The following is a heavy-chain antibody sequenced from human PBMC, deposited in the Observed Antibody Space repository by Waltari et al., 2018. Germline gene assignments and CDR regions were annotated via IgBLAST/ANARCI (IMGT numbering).Heavy chain of an antibody. Sequence: QVQLQESGPGLVKPSETLSLTCTVSGGSISSYYWSWIRQPAGKGLEWIGRNYTSGSTNYNPSLKSRVTRSVDTSKNQFYLKLSSVTAADTAVYYGARRGSQEYYFDYWGQGTLVTVSS. J-gene: IGHJ4*02. CDR2: NYTSGST. V-gene: IGHV4-4*07. CDR3: ARRGSQEYYFDY. CDR1: GGSISSYY. D-gene: IGHD3-10*01.